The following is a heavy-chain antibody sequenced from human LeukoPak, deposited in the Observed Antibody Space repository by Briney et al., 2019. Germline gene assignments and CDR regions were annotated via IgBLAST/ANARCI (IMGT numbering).Heavy chain of an antibody. J-gene: IGHJ5*02. CDR3: TRDLSGTRNCFDP. CDR1: GGSFSGYY. Sequence: LSLTCAVYGGSFSGYYWSWIRQPPGKGLEWVSYISSSSSTIYYADSVKGRFTISRDNAKNSLYLQMNSLRAEDTAVYYCTRDLSGTRNCFDPWGQGTLVTVSS. CDR2: ISSSSSTI. V-gene: IGHV3-11*04. D-gene: IGHD1-1*01.